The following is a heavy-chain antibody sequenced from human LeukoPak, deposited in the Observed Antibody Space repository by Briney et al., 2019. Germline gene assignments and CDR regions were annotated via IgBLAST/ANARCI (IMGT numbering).Heavy chain of an antibody. J-gene: IGHJ4*02. CDR3: AKDESGSFDY. CDR2: ISWNSGSI. V-gene: IGHV3-9*01. Sequence: GGSLRLSCAASGFTFDDYAVHWVRQAPGKGLEWVSGISWNSGSIGYADSVKGRFTISRDNAKNSLYLQMNSLRAEDTALYYCAKDESGSFDYWGQGTLVTVSS. CDR1: GFTFDDYA. D-gene: IGHD1-26*01.